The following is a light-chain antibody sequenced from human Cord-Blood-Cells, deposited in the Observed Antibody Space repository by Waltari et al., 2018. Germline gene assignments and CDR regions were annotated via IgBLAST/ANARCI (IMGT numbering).Light chain of an antibody. V-gene: IGKV1-39*01. CDR3: QQSYSTPFT. Sequence: DIQMTQSPSSLSASVGDRVTITCRASQSISSYLNWYQQKPGKAPKLLIYAASSLQSGVPSRFSGSGSGTDCTLNISSLQPEDFATYYCQQSYSTPFTFGPGTKVDIK. CDR2: AAS. J-gene: IGKJ3*01. CDR1: QSISSY.